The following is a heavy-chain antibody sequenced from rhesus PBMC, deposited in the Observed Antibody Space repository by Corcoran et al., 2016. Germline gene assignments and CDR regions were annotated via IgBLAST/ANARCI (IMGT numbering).Heavy chain of an antibody. CDR3: ARNRAIGTNYVFYYDY. Sequence: QVQLQESGPGLVKPSETLSLTCAVSGCPINDYYWNWIRQPPGKGLEWIGYIGGSSGKTNYNPALRSRDTIATDTAKNQVSLKLTSVTAADTAVYYCARNRAIGTNYVFYYDYWGQGVLVTVSS. D-gene: IGHD1-26*01. V-gene: IGHV4-165*02. CDR2: IGGSSGKT. J-gene: IGHJ4*01. CDR1: GCPINDYY.